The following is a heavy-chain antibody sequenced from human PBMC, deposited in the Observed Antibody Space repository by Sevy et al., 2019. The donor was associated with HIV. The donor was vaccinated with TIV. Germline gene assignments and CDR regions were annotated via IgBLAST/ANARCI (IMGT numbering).Heavy chain of an antibody. CDR2: INEDGFTT. J-gene: IGHJ6*02. D-gene: IGHD3-10*01. V-gene: IGHV3-74*01. Sequence: GGSLRLSCAASGFPFNTFWMHWVRQAPGEGLVWVSRINEDGFTTDYADSVKGRFTISRDNAKNSLYLQMNSLRAEDTAVYYCARPGLLGYYYYYGMDVWGQGTTVTVSS. CDR1: GFPFNTFW. CDR3: ARPGLLGYYYYYGMDV.